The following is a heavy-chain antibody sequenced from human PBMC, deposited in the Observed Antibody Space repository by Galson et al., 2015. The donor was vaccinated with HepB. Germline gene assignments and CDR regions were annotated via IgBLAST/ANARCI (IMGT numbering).Heavy chain of an antibody. CDR3: ASESVDYYGMDV. J-gene: IGHJ6*02. V-gene: IGHV1-69*01. CDR2: IIPIFGTA. CDR1: GGTFSSYA. Sequence: QSGAEVKKPGESLKISCKASGGTFSSYAISWVRQAPGQGLEWMGGIIPIFGTANYAQKFQGRVTITADESTSTAYMELSSLRSEDTAVYYCASESVDYYGMDVWGQGTTVTVSS.